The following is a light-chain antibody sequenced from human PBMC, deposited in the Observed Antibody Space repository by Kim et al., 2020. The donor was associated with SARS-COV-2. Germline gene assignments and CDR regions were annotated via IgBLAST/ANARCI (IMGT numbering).Light chain of an antibody. CDR1: KSISSW. J-gene: IGKJ1*01. CDR2: DAS. Sequence: ASVGDSVTITCRASKSISSWLAWYQQKPGKAPKLLIYDASSLESGVPSRFSGSGSGTEFTLTISSLQPDDFATYYCQQYNSYSWTFGQGTKVDIK. CDR3: QQYNSYSWT. V-gene: IGKV1-5*01.